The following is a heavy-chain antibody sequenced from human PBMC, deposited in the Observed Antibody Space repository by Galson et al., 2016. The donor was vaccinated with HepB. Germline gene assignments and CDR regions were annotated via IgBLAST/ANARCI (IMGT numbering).Heavy chain of an antibody. Sequence: SLRLSCAASGFTFNNYAMTWVRQAPGKGLEWVSTISGNCVATYYTDSLKGRFTITRDDSRSTLYLHLNSLRAEDTAVYYWAQNPKFGDNGYSYYGGQGTLGTVSS. CDR3: AQNPKFGDNGYSYY. V-gene: IGHV3-23*01. CDR1: GFTFNNYA. D-gene: IGHD3-10*01. CDR2: ISGNCVAT. J-gene: IGHJ4*02.